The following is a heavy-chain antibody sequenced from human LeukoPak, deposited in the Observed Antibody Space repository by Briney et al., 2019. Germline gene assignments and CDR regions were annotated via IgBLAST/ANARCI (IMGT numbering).Heavy chain of an antibody. D-gene: IGHD2-2*01. V-gene: IGHV3-43*01. CDR1: GFTFDDYT. CDR3: TKDRYCTTTSCPLDY. Sequence: GGSLRHSCAASGFTFDDYTFHWVRPAPGKGLEWVSLITWDGGTTYYADSVKGRFTISRDNSKNSVYLQMNSLRTEDTALYYCTKDRYCTTTSCPLDYWGQGTLVTVSS. CDR2: ITWDGGTT. J-gene: IGHJ4*02.